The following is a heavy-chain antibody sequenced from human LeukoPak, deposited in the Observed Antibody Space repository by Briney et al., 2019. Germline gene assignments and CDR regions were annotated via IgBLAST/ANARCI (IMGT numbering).Heavy chain of an antibody. CDR3: ARGPAGYN. Sequence: GGSLRLSCAASGFTVSSNHMSWVRQAPGKGLEWVSVIYSGGSTDYADSVKGRFTISRGNLKNTLYLQMNSLRAEDTAVYYCARGPAGYNWGQGTLVTFSS. D-gene: IGHD1-1*01. CDR1: GFTVSSNH. V-gene: IGHV3-53*01. J-gene: IGHJ4*02. CDR2: IYSGGST.